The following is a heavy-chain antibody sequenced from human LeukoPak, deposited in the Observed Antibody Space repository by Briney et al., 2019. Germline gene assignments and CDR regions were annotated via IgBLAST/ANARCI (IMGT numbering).Heavy chain of an antibody. V-gene: IGHV1-69*04. D-gene: IGHD6-19*01. Sequence: SVKVSCKASGGTFSSYAISWVRQAPGQGLEWMGRIIPILGIANYAQKFRGRVTITADKSTSTAYMELSSLRSEDTAVYYCARPSEISDEGIAVAGYAFDIWGQGTMVTVSS. CDR1: GGTFSSYA. J-gene: IGHJ3*02. CDR3: ARPSEISDEGIAVAGYAFDI. CDR2: IIPILGIA.